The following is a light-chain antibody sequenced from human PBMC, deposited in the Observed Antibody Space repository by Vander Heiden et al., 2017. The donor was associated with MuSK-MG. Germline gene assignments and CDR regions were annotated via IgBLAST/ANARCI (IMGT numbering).Light chain of an antibody. CDR1: QSISSW. V-gene: IGKV1-5*01. CDR2: DDS. J-gene: IGKJ1*01. CDR3: QQDNSYRST. Sequence: DIQMTQSPSTLSASVGDRVTITCRARQSISSWLAWYQQKPGKDPKLLIYDDSSLESGVPSSCSLQPDDFATYYCQQDNSYRSTFGQGTKVEIK.